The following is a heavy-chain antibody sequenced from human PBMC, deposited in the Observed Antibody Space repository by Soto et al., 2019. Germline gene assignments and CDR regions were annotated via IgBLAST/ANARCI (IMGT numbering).Heavy chain of an antibody. Sequence: EVQLVESGGGLVQPGGSLRLSCAASGFTFSSYAMHWVRRAPGKGLEYVSAISSNGGYTYYANSVKGRFTISRDNSKNTLYLQMGSLRAEDMAVYYCPRLRDGYNLDYWGQGTLVTVSS. CDR3: PRLRDGYNLDY. CDR2: ISSNGGYT. CDR1: GFTFSSYA. D-gene: IGHD5-12*01. V-gene: IGHV3-64*01. J-gene: IGHJ4*02.